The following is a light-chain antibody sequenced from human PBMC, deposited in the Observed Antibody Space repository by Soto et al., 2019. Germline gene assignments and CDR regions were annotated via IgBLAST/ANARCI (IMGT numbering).Light chain of an antibody. CDR3: QQSYSTPPYT. Sequence: DIRMTQSPSSLSASVGDRVTITCRSSQTISRYLNWYQQKPGKAPKLLIYAASSLQSGVPSRFSGSGSGTAFTLTISSLQPEDIATYYCQQSYSTPPYTFGQGTKLDI. CDR2: AAS. V-gene: IGKV1-39*01. CDR1: QTISRY. J-gene: IGKJ2*01.